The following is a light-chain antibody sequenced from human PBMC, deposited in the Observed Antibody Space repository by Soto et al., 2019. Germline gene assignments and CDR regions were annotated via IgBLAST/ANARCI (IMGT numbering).Light chain of an antibody. CDR3: QQRSTWVPRT. J-gene: IGKJ4*01. CDR2: DAS. V-gene: IGKV3-11*01. CDR1: QSVSSY. Sequence: EIVLTQSPATLSLSPGERATLSCRASQSVSSYLAWYQQKPGQAPRLLIYDASNRATGIPARFSGSGSGTDFTLTTSSIEPEDFAVYYCQQRSTWVPRTFGGGTKVEIK.